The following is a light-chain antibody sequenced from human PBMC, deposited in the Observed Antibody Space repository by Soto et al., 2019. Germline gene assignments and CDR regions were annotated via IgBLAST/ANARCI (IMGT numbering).Light chain of an antibody. Sequence: ELVLTQAPSTLSLSPGERATLSCRASQSVSSYLACYQHKPGQAPRLLIYDASNRATGIPARFSGSGSGTDFTLTISSLEPADFAVYYCQQRSNWPPTFGQGTNLEI. CDR1: QSVSSY. J-gene: IGKJ2*01. V-gene: IGKV3-11*01. CDR3: QQRSNWPPT. CDR2: DAS.